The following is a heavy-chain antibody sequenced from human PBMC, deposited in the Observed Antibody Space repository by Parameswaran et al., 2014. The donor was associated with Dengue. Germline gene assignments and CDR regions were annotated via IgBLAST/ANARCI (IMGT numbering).Heavy chain of an antibody. J-gene: IGHJ4*02. Sequence: VRQAPGKGLVWVSRINSDGSSTSYADSVKGRFTISRDNAKNTLYLQMNSLRAEDTAVYYCARASYTLDYWGQGTLVTVSS. CDR2: INSDGSST. V-gene: IGHV3-74*01. CDR3: ARASYTLDY. D-gene: IGHD1-26*01.